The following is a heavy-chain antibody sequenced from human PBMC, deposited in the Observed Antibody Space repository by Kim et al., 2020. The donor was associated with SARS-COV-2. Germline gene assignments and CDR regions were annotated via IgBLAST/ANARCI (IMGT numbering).Heavy chain of an antibody. V-gene: IGHV3-11*01. D-gene: IGHD1-1*01. Sequence: GGSLRLSCAASGFTFSDYYMSWIRQAPGKGLEWVSYISSSGSTIYYADSVKGRFTISRDNAKNSLYLQMNSLRAEDTAVYYCARGEPTLDYYYYYGMDVWGQGTTVTVSS. J-gene: IGHJ6*02. CDR2: ISSSGSTI. CDR1: GFTFSDYY. CDR3: ARGEPTLDYYYYYGMDV.